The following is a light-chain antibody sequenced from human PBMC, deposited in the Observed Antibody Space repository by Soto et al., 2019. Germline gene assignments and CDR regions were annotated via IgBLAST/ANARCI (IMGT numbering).Light chain of an antibody. CDR1: QSVSSY. J-gene: IGKJ1*01. CDR3: QQRSNWPPWT. Sequence: EIVLTQSPGTRSLSPEERATLSCRASQSVSSYLAWYQQKPGQAPRLLIYDASNRATGIPARFSGSGSGTDFTLTISSLEPEDFAVYYCQQRSNWPPWTFGQGTKVDIK. V-gene: IGKV3-11*01. CDR2: DAS.